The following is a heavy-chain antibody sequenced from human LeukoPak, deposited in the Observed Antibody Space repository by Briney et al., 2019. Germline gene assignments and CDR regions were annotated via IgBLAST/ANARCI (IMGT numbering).Heavy chain of an antibody. D-gene: IGHD3-3*01. CDR3: AKDLRGITIFGVVIIPQPNFDY. V-gene: IGHV3-23*01. Sequence: GGSLRLSCAASGFTFSSYAMSWVRQAPGKGLEWVSAISGSGGSTYYADSVKGRFAISRDNSKNTLYLQMNSLRAEDTAVYYCAKDLRGITIFGVVIIPQPNFDYWGQGTLVTVSS. J-gene: IGHJ4*02. CDR2: ISGSGGST. CDR1: GFTFSSYA.